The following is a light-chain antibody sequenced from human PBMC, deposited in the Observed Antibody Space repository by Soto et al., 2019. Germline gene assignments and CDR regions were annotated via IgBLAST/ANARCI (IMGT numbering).Light chain of an antibody. CDR2: EVS. Sequence: QSVLTQPPSASGSPGQAGTISCTGTSSDVGGYNYVSWYQQHPGKAPKLMIYEVSKRPSGVPDRFSGSKSGNTASLTVSGLQAEDEADYYCISYAGSNNLGVFGAGTKLTVL. J-gene: IGLJ1*01. CDR3: ISYAGSNNLGV. V-gene: IGLV2-8*01. CDR1: SSDVGGYNY.